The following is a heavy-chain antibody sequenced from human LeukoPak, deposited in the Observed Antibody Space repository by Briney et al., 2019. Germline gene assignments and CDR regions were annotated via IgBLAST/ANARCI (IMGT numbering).Heavy chain of an antibody. D-gene: IGHD6-13*01. CDR2: IYYSGST. CDR1: GGSISSGGYY. J-gene: IGHJ4*02. Sequence: SQTLSLTCTVSGGSISSGGYYWSWIRQHPGKGLEWIGYIYYSGSTYYNPSLKSRVTISVDTSKNQFSLKLSSVTAADTAVYYCTRSSTTTHSSSWYFGFDYWGQGTLVTVSS. CDR3: TRSSTTTHSSSWYFGFDY. V-gene: IGHV4-31*03.